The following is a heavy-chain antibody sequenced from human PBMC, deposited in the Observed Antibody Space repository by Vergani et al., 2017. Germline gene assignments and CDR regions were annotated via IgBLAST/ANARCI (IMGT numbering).Heavy chain of an antibody. CDR1: GFSIDNGYY. CDR3: AGRSNIVYDIFSGTQYFFDF. V-gene: IGHV4-38-2*01. J-gene: IGHJ4*02. CDR2: IYRTGRT. D-gene: IGHD3-9*01. Sequence: QVQLQESGPGLVKPSETLSLTCAVSGFSIDNGYYWDWIRQPPGKGLEWIGSIYRTGRTHFNPSLKSRVTISVDTSNNHFSLRLNSLTAADTAVYYCAGRSNIVYDIFSGTQYFFDFWGQGTLVTVSS.